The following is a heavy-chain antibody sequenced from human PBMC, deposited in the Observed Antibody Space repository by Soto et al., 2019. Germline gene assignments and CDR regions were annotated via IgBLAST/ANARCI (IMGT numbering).Heavy chain of an antibody. CDR2: IYYSGST. J-gene: IGHJ4*02. CDR3: ARDLAYGSGT. V-gene: IGHV4-59*12. Sequence: SETLSLTCTVSGGSISSYYWSWIRQPPGKGLEWIGYIYYSGSTNYNPSLKSRVTISVDTSKNKFSLKLSSVTAADTAVYYCARDLAYGSGTWGQGTLVTVSS. CDR1: GGSISSYY. D-gene: IGHD3-10*01.